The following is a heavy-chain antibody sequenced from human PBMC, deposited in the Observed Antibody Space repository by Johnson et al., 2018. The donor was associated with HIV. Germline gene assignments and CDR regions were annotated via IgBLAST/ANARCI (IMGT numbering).Heavy chain of an antibody. CDR2: ISSSGSTI. V-gene: IGHV3-48*04. D-gene: IGHD5-12*01. J-gene: IGHJ3*02. CDR3: AKDDAYSGYGYDAFDI. CDR1: GFTLSTYG. Sequence: VQLVESGGGVVQPGRSLRLSCAASGFTLSTYGMHWVRQAPGKGLEWVSYISSSGSTIYYADSVKGRFTISRDNAKNSLYLQMNSLRAEDTAVYYCAKDDAYSGYGYDAFDIWGQGTMVTVSS.